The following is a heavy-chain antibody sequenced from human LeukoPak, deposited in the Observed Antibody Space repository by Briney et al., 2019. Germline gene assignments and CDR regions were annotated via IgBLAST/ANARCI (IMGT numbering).Heavy chain of an antibody. CDR2: ISSSGSTI. CDR3: ARARQLTGSGMDV. Sequence: GGSLRLSGAAPGFTFSDYYTSWIRQAPGKGLEWISYISSSGSTIYYADSVKGRFTISRDNAKNSLYLQMNSLRAEDTAVYYCARARQLTGSGMDVWGQGTTVTVSS. CDR1: GFTFSDYY. D-gene: IGHD5-18*01. V-gene: IGHV3-11*01. J-gene: IGHJ6*02.